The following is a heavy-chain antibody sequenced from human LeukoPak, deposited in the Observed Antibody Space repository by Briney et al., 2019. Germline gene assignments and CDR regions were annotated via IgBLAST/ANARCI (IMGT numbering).Heavy chain of an antibody. CDR3: AKEKYYYGSGGVDY. CDR1: GFTFSSYG. Sequence: PGGSLRLSCAASGFTFSSYGMHWVRQAPGKGLEWVSFIRYDGSNEYYADSVRGRFTISRDNSKNTLHLQMNSLRAEDTAVYYCAKEKYYYGSGGVDYWGQGTLVTVSS. CDR2: IRYDGSNE. D-gene: IGHD3-10*01. V-gene: IGHV3-30*02. J-gene: IGHJ4*02.